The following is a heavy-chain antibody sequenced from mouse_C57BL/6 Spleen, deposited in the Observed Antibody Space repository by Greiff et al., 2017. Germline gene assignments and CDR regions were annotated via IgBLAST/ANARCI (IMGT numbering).Heavy chain of an antibody. CDR1: GYSFTGYY. CDR3: ARGNYLDY. CDR2: INPSTGGT. J-gene: IGHJ2*01. Sequence: VHVKQSGPELVKPGASVKISCKASGYSFTGYYMNWVKQSPEKSLEWIGEINPSTGGTTYNQKFKAKATLTVDKSSSTAYMQLKSLTSEDSAVYYCARGNYLDYWGQGTTLTVSS. V-gene: IGHV1-42*01.